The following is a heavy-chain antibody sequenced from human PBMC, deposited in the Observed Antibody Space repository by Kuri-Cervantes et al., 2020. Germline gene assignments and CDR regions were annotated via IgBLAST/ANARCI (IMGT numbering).Heavy chain of an antibody. D-gene: IGHD6-13*01. V-gene: IGHV3-7*01. Sequence: GGSLRLSCAASGFTFSSYGMHWVRQAPGKGLEWVANIKQDGSEKYYVDSVKGRFTISRDNAKNSLYLQMNSLRAEDTAVYYCARDSSSWYYYYYYMDVWGKGTTVTVSS. CDR1: GFTFSSYG. J-gene: IGHJ6*03. CDR3: ARDSSSWYYYYYYMDV. CDR2: IKQDGSEK.